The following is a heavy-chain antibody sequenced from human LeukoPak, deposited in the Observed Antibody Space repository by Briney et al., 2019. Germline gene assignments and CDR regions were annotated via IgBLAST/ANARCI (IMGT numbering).Heavy chain of an antibody. V-gene: IGHV3-21*01. Sequence: GGSLRLSCAASGFTFSSDSMNWVRQAPGKGLEWVSSISSSSSYIYYADSVKGRFTISRDNAKNSLYLQMNSLRAEDTAVYYCARDYAGQQRDYWGQGTLVTVSS. D-gene: IGHD6-13*01. J-gene: IGHJ4*02. CDR2: ISSSSSYI. CDR3: ARDYAGQQRDY. CDR1: GFTFSSDS.